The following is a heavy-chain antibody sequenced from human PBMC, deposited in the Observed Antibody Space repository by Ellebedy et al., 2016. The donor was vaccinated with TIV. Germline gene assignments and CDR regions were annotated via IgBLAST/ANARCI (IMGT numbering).Heavy chain of an antibody. CDR2: IKQDGSEK. CDR1: GFTFSSYW. J-gene: IGHJ6*02. V-gene: IGHV3-7*01. Sequence: GESLKISXAASGFTFSSYWMSWVRQAPGKGLEWVANIKQDGSEKYYVDSVKGRFTISRDNAKNSLYLQMNSLRAEDTAVYYCARDQGDGYKNFWGRDYYYGMDVWGQGTTVTVSS. CDR3: ARDQGDGYKNFWGRDYYYGMDV. D-gene: IGHD5-24*01.